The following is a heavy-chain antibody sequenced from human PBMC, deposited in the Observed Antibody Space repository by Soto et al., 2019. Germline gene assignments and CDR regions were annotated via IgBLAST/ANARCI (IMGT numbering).Heavy chain of an antibody. CDR3: AMPPGGSPRGY. J-gene: IGHJ4*02. Sequence: GSLRLSCAASGFTFSSYAMSWVRQAPGKGLEWVSAISGSGGSTYYADSVKGRFTISRDNSKNTLYLQMNSLRAEDTAVYYCAMPPGGSPRGYWGQGTLVTVSS. CDR2: ISGSGGST. CDR1: GFTFSSYA. V-gene: IGHV3-23*01. D-gene: IGHD3-16*01.